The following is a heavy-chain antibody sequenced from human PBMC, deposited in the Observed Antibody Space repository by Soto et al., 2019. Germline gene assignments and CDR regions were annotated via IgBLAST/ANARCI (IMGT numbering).Heavy chain of an antibody. V-gene: IGHV1-2*04. CDR1: GDSFNDYY. Sequence: QVPLVQSGAEVRKPGASVTVSCRSSGDSFNDYYIHWVRQAPGQGLEWMGWINPNSGVTKYAQKFQGWVSMTRDTSIRTVYMQLSRLRSDDTAVYYCARESGGATATLDYYYFYMDVWGTGTTVTVSS. CDR3: ARESGGATATLDYYYFYMDV. CDR2: INPNSGVT. J-gene: IGHJ6*03. D-gene: IGHD5-12*01.